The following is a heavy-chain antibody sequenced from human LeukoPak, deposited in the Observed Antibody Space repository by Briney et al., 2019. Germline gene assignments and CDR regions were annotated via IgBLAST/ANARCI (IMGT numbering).Heavy chain of an antibody. CDR1: GFPFSSRG. J-gene: IGHJ4*02. V-gene: IGHV3-23*01. Sequence: PGGSLRLSCAGSGFPFSSRGMNWVRQAPGKGLEWVSGISPGGPTYYADSVKGRFTISRDDSKNTLYLQMKNLRADDTAVYYCAKDGAWLRFDDWGQGILVSVSS. CDR3: AKDGAWLRFDD. CDR2: ISPGGPT. D-gene: IGHD5-12*01.